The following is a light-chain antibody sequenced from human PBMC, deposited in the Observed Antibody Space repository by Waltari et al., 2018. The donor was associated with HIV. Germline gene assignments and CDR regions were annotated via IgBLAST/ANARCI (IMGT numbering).Light chain of an antibody. CDR1: QSVSSNL. CDR3: QQYGGSPET. CDR2: CAS. Sequence: ELVLTQSTGTLSLSPGEGVTLSCRSSQSVSSNLLAWYQQKPGQAPRLPIYCASRRATDIPARFKGSGSGTNFTLTIDRLEPEDFAVYYCQQYGGSPETFGQGTKVEIK. V-gene: IGKV3-20*01. J-gene: IGKJ1*01.